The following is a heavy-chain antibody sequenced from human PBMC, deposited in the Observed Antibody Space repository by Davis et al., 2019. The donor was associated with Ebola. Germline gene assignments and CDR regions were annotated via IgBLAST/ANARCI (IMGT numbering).Heavy chain of an antibody. CDR1: VYTFSMYY. J-gene: IGHJ6*02. CDR2: INSNRSGS. Sequence: SVPVPRMASVYTFSMYYTYWLRLVSELASVWMGRINSNRSGSNYPRKFQGRVTMTRDTSISTAYMELSSLRSEDTAVYYCAREPIVVVTATYYYYGMDVWGQGTTVTVSS. D-gene: IGHD2-21*02. V-gene: IGHV1-2*06. CDR3: AREPIVVVTATYYYYGMDV.